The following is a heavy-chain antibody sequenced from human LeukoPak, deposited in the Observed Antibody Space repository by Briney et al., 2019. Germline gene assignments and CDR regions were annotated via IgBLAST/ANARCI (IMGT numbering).Heavy chain of an antibody. CDR3: AGSYGSGSYYKGAFDI. Sequence: PSETLSLTCTVSGGSISSYYWSWIRQPPGKGLEWIGYIYTSGSTNYNPSLKSRVTISVDTSKNQFSLKLSSVTAADTAVYYCAGSYGSGSYYKGAFDIWGQGTMVTVSS. V-gene: IGHV4-4*09. J-gene: IGHJ3*02. CDR1: GGSISSYY. CDR2: IYTSGST. D-gene: IGHD3-10*01.